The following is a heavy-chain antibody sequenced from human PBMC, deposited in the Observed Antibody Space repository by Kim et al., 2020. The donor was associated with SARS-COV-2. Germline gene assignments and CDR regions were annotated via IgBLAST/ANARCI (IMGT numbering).Heavy chain of an antibody. V-gene: IGHV1-3*01. Sequence: ASVKVSCKASGYTFTSYAMHWVRQAPGQRLEWMGWINAGNGNTKYSQKFQGRVTITRDTSASTAYMELSSLRSEDTAVYYCARRHSSGWYLDYWGQGTLVTVSS. D-gene: IGHD6-19*01. CDR2: INAGNGNT. CDR1: GYTFTSYA. J-gene: IGHJ4*02. CDR3: ARRHSSGWYLDY.